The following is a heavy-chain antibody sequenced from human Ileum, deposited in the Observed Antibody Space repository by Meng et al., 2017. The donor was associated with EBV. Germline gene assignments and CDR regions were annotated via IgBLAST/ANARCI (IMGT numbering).Heavy chain of an antibody. Sequence: QGHVQGSGPGLVKPSDTLSLPCAVSGYSISSTNWWGWIRQPPGKGLEWIGYIYYSGSTSYNPSLKSRVTMSVDTSQNQFSLNLNSVTAVDTAVYYCARNVPGTSAYYDWGQGTLVTVSS. CDR1: GYSISSTNW. CDR2: IYYSGST. J-gene: IGHJ4*02. CDR3: ARNVPGTSAYYD. V-gene: IGHV4-28*01. D-gene: IGHD3-22*01.